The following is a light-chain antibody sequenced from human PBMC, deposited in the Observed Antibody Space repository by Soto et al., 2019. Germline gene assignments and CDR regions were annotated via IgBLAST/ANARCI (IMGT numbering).Light chain of an antibody. CDR3: ETWYSNTHKV. CDR2: LDRSGSY. CDR1: SGHSTYI. V-gene: IGLV4-60*02. Sequence: QSVLTQSSSASASLGSSVKLTCILSSGHSTYIIAWHRQQPGKAPRFLMTLDRSGSYNRGSGVPDRFSGSSSGADRYLTISNLQFEDEGDYCETWYSNTHKVFGGGTKVTVL. J-gene: IGLJ3*02.